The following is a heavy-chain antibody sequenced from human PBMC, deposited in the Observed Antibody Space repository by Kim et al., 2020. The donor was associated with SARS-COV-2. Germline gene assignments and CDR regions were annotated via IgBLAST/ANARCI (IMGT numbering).Heavy chain of an antibody. V-gene: IGHV1-3*01. D-gene: IGHD3-22*01. Sequence: SQDRVTITRDTSASTAYMELSSLRSEDTAVYYCARELVVAIFMYYYGMDVWGQGTTVTVSS. CDR3: ARELVVAIFMYYYGMDV. J-gene: IGHJ6*02.